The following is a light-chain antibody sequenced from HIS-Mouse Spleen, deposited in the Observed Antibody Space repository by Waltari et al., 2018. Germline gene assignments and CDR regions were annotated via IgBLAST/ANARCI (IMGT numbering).Light chain of an antibody. J-gene: IGLJ2*01. CDR3: YSTDSSGNHRV. CDR1: ALPKKY. Sequence: SYELTQPPSVSVSPGQTARITCSGDALPKKYAYWYQQKSGQAPGLVIYEDSKRPPGIPERVSGASSGTMATLTISGAQVEDEADYYCYSTDSSGNHRVFGGGTKLTVL. CDR2: EDS. V-gene: IGLV3-10*01.